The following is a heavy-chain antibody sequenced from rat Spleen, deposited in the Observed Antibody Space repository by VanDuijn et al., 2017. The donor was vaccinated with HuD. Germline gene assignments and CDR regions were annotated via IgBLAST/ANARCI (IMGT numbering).Heavy chain of an antibody. CDR3: AREELPGYKDYVMDA. V-gene: IGHV5-20*01. J-gene: IGHJ4*01. CDR1: GFTFSDYY. Sequence: EVQLVESGGGLVQPGRSLKLSCAASGFTFSDYYMAWVRQAPTKGLEWVATITFDGASTYYRDSVKGRFTISRDNAKSTLYLQLDSLRSEDTATYYCAREELPGYKDYVMDAWGQGASVTVSS. D-gene: IGHD1-4*01. CDR2: ITFDGAST.